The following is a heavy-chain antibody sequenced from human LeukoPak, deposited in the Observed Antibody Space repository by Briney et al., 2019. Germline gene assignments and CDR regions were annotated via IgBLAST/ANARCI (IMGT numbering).Heavy chain of an antibody. CDR1: GFTFSSYA. CDR2: IWYDGSNK. D-gene: IGHD3-3*01. CDR3: ARDFWSGYYTGIGY. V-gene: IGHV3-33*08. Sequence: GRSLRLSCAASGFTFSSYAMHWVRQAPGKGLEWVAVIWYDGSNKYYADSVKGRFTISRDNSKNTLYLQMNSLRAEDTAVYYCARDFWSGYYTGIGYWGQGTLVTVSS. J-gene: IGHJ4*02.